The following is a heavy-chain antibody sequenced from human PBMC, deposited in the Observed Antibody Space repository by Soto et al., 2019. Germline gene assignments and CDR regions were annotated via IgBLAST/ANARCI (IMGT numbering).Heavy chain of an antibody. CDR3: ARASCQPLQIRGRYFDS. D-gene: IGHD2-2*01. V-gene: IGHV3-30-3*01. CDR1: GFTFSNYA. J-gene: IGHJ4*02. CDR2: ISSDGTNE. Sequence: GGSLRLSCAASGFTFSNYAMHWVRQAPGKGLEWMAVISSDGTNEYYADSVKGRFTISRHSSKNTLYLQMDRLTTEDTAVYYCARASCQPLQIRGRYFDSWGQGTLVTVSS.